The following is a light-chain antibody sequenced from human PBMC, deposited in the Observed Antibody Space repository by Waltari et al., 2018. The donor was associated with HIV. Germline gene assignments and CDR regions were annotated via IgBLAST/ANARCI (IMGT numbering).Light chain of an antibody. Sequence: QSVLTQPPSASGTPGQRITIPCSGRSPTIGSNYVSWYQQLPGTAPKLLIYRKNQRPSGVPDRFSGSKSGTSASLAISGLRSEDEADYYCATWDDTLSGHVVFGGGTKLNVL. CDR1: SPTIGSNY. J-gene: IGLJ2*01. CDR2: RKN. CDR3: ATWDDTLSGHVV. V-gene: IGLV1-47*01.